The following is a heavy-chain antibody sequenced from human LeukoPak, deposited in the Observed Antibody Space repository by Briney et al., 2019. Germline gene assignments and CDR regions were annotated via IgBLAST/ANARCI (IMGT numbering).Heavy chain of an antibody. J-gene: IGHJ3*01. CDR1: GFTFSNYA. Sequence: PGGSLRLSCAASGFTFSNYAMHWVRQAPGKGLEWVAVISYDGTNKYYADSVKGRFTISRDNSKNTMYLQMNSLRAEDTAMYYCARAPMSYDSSGFGGAFDLWGQGTMVTVSS. CDR3: ARAPMSYDSSGFGGAFDL. D-gene: IGHD3-22*01. CDR2: ISYDGTNK. V-gene: IGHV3-30-3*01.